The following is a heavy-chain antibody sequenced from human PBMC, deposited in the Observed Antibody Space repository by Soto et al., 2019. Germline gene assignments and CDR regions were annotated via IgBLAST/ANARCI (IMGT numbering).Heavy chain of an antibody. CDR3: ARSYMVRGVANWFDP. CDR2: IYHSGST. CDR1: GGSISSSNW. Sequence: QVQLQESGPGLVKPSGTLSLTCAVSGGSISSSNWWSWVRQPPGKGLEWIGEIYHSGSTNYNPSLKSRFTISVDKSKNQFSLKLSSVTAADTAVYYCARSYMVRGVANWFDPWGQGTLVTVSS. D-gene: IGHD3-10*01. V-gene: IGHV4-4*02. J-gene: IGHJ5*02.